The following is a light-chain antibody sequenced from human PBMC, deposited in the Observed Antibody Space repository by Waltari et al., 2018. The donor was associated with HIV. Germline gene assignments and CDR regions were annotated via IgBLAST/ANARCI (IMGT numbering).Light chain of an antibody. J-gene: IGLJ1*01. CDR2: EVT. V-gene: IGLV2-23*02. CDR3: CSCPRSGIRYV. Sequence: QSALTQPPSASGSPGQSVTISCTGTSSNVGSDDLVSWYQQHPGEAPKLIIYEVTKRPSGVSNRFSGSKSGNPASLTISGLQAEDEADYYCCSCPRSGIRYVFGTGTKVTVL. CDR1: SSNVGSDDL.